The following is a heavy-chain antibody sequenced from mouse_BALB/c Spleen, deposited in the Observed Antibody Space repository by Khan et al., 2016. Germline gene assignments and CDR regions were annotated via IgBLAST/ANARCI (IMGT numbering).Heavy chain of an antibody. CDR3: ASHYGNFFDY. V-gene: IGHV3-2*02. CDR1: GYSITSDYA. J-gene: IGHJ2*01. D-gene: IGHD2-1*01. Sequence: EVQLQESGPGLVKPSQSLSLTCTVTGYSITSDYAWNWIRQFPGNKLEWMGYISYSGSTSYNPSLKRRISITRDTSKNQFFLQLNSVTTEDTATYYCASHYGNFFDYWGQGTTLTVSS. CDR2: ISYSGST.